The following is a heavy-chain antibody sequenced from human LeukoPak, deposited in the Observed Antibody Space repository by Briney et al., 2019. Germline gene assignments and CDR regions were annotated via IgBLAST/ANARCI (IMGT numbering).Heavy chain of an antibody. CDR3: AKDMVGGQQGPFDY. CDR1: GFTFDDYA. Sequence: GGSLRLSCAASGFTFDDYAMHWVRQAPGKGLEWVSGISWNSGSIGYADSVKGRFTISRDNAKNSLYLQMNSLRAEDTALYYCAKDMVGGQQGPFDYWGQGTLVTVSS. CDR2: ISWNSGSI. J-gene: IGHJ4*02. V-gene: IGHV3-9*01. D-gene: IGHD6-13*01.